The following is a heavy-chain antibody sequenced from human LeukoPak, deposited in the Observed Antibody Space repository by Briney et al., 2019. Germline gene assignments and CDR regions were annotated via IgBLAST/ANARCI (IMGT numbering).Heavy chain of an antibody. CDR3: AREERAGLDDGSGYYPA. D-gene: IGHD3-22*01. CDR1: GGSIGDYY. Sequence: SETLSLTCTVSGGSIGDYYWSWIRQPPGKGLEWIGYLYYSRNTNYSPSLKSRVTISVDTSKNQFSLTLSSVTAADTAVYYCAREERAGLDDGSGYYPAWGQGTLVTVSS. CDR2: LYYSRNT. J-gene: IGHJ5*02. V-gene: IGHV4-59*01.